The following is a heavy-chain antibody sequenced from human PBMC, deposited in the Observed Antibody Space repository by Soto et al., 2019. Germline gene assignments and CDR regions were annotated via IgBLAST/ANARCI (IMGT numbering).Heavy chain of an antibody. V-gene: IGHV1-69*12. CDR2: IIPIFGTA. J-gene: IGHJ4*02. Sequence: QVQLVQSGAEVKKPGSSVKVSCKASGGTFSSYAISWVRQAPGQGLEWMGGIIPIFGTANYAQKFQGRVTITADESTSAAYRELSSLRSEDTAVYYCASFGRIQLWSLDYWGQGTLVTVSS. CDR3: ASFGRIQLWSLDY. D-gene: IGHD5-18*01. CDR1: GGTFSSYA.